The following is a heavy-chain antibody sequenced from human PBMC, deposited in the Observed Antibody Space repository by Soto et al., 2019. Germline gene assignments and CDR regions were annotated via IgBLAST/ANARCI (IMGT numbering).Heavy chain of an antibody. J-gene: IGHJ5*02. CDR3: ARGNKGPGHYGPGSQGWYGP. CDR1: GGTFISHA. V-gene: IGHV1-69*06. CDR2: IIPVTVTP. Sequence: QVQLVQSGAEVKKPGSSVRVSCKVSGGTFISHAINWLRQAPGQGLEWMGVIIPVTVTPNKAEQFQGRVTITAAKSTTTVYMEMSSLTFDDTAVYFCARGNKGPGHYGPGSQGWYGPWGQGTLVTVSS. D-gene: IGHD3-10*01.